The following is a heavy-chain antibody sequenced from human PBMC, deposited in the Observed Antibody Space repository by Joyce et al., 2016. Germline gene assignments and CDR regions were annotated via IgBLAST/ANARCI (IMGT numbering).Heavy chain of an antibody. Sequence: QITMKESGPTLVKPTQTLTLTCPFSGFSLSASGVAVGWIRQPPGKALEWVALIYWDDDKRYSPSLQSRLSLVKDTSKNQVVLTMTNMDPVDTATYYCAHRGGTVGFDFRGDFDSWGQGILVTVSS. CDR1: GFSLSASGVA. CDR2: IYWDDDK. J-gene: IGHJ4*02. D-gene: IGHD3-10*01. CDR3: AHRGGTVGFDFRGDFDS. V-gene: IGHV2-5*02.